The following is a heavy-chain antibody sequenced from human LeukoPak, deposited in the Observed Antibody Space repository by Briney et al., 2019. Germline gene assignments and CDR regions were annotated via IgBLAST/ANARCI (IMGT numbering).Heavy chain of an antibody. CDR1: GFTFSSYW. J-gene: IGHJ6*03. Sequence: GGSLRLSCAASGFTFSSYWMSWVRQAPGKGLEWVANIKQDGSEKYYVDSVKGRFTISRDNAKNSLYLQMNSLRAEDTAVYYCATAGSLKPRSYYYYYYMDVWGKGTTVTVSS. CDR2: IKQDGSEK. V-gene: IGHV3-7*01. CDR3: ATAGSLKPRSYYYYYYMDV. D-gene: IGHD3-10*01.